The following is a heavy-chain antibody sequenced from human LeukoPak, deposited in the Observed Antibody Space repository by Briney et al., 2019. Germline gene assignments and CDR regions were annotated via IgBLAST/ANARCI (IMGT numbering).Heavy chain of an antibody. CDR3: ARRPYLGQEVAGNWFDP. Sequence: QPGGSLSLSCSASGFTLSDYWMSWVRQAPGKGLEWVATINQDGKRKDYVDSVKGRFTISRDNTKNSMYLQMNSLRAEDTALYYCARRPYLGQEVAGNWFDPWGQGTLVTVSS. CDR1: GFTLSDYW. CDR2: INQDGKRK. J-gene: IGHJ5*02. D-gene: IGHD6-19*01. V-gene: IGHV3-7*04.